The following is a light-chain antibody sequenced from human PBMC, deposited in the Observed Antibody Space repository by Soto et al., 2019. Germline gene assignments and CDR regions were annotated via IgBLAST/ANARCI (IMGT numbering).Light chain of an antibody. Sequence: DIQMTQSPSTLSASVGCRVTITCRSSQSISSWLAWYQQKPGKAPKLLTYDASSLESGVPSRFSGSGSGTEFTLTISSLQHDDFATYYCQQYNSYPWTFGQGTKVDIK. J-gene: IGKJ1*01. CDR2: DAS. CDR3: QQYNSYPWT. V-gene: IGKV1-5*01. CDR1: QSISSW.